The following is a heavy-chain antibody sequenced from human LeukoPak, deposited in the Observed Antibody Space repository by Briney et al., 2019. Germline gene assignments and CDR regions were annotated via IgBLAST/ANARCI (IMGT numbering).Heavy chain of an antibody. CDR1: GGSNSISNYY. Sequence: SETLSLTCTVSGGSNSISNYYWGWIRQPPGKGLEWIGSIYYSGSTYYNPSLKSRVTISVDTSKNQFSLKLSSVTAADTAVYYCARENPKNSDFWGQGTLVTVSS. J-gene: IGHJ4*02. CDR3: ARENPKNSDF. V-gene: IGHV4-39*01. D-gene: IGHD2/OR15-2a*01. CDR2: IYYSGST.